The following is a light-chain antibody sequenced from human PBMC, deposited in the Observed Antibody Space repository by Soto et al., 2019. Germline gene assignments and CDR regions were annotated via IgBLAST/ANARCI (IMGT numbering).Light chain of an antibody. CDR3: PPANSFPLT. CDR1: QGISSW. Sequence: DIQMTQSPSSVSSSVGDRVTITGRASQGISSWLAWYQQKPGKAPKLLIYAASSLPSGVPSRFSRSGSGTDFALTISSLQPEDSATYYCPPANSFPLTFGGGPKVEIK. CDR2: AAS. V-gene: IGKV1-12*01. J-gene: IGKJ4*01.